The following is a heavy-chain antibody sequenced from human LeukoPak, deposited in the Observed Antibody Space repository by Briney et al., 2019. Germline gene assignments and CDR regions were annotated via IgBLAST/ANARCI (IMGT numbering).Heavy chain of an antibody. Sequence: GGSLRLSCAASGFTFSSYWMNWGRQAPGKGLEWVASINHNGNVNYYVDSVKGRFTISRENAKNSLYLQMSNLRAEDTAVYFCARWGDLDVWGQGATVTVSS. CDR3: ARWGDLDV. D-gene: IGHD2-21*01. CDR1: GFTFSSYW. J-gene: IGHJ6*02. CDR2: INHNGNVN. V-gene: IGHV3-7*03.